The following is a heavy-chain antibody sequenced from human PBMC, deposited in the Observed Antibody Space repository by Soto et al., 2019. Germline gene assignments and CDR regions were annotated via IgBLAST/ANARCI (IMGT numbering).Heavy chain of an antibody. Sequence: GGSLRLSCAASGFTFSSYAMSWVRQDPGKGLEWVSAISGSGGSTYYADSVKGRFTISRDNSKNTLYLQMNSLRAEDTAVYYCAKDNDRGVINYFDYWGQGTLVTVSS. J-gene: IGHJ4*02. V-gene: IGHV3-23*01. CDR2: ISGSGGST. CDR1: GFTFSSYA. CDR3: AKDNDRGVINYFDY. D-gene: IGHD3-10*02.